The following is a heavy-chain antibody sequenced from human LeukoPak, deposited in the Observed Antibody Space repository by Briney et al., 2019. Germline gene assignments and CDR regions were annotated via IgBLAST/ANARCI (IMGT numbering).Heavy chain of an antibody. CDR2: ISGSGGST. V-gene: IGHV3-23*01. J-gene: IGHJ4*02. D-gene: IGHD1-26*01. CDR1: GFTFSSYR. Sequence: PGGSLRLSCAASGFTFSSYRMSWVRQAPGKGLEWVSAISGSGGSTYYADSVKGRFTISRDNSKNTLYLQMNSLRAEDTAVYYCAKRSLRRVGATPETIDYWGQGTLVTVSS. CDR3: AKRSLRRVGATPETIDY.